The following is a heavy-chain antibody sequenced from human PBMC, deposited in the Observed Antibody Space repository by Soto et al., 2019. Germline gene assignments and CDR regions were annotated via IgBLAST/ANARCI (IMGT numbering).Heavy chain of an antibody. Sequence: QVQLMKSGAEVKKPGASVKVSCKASGDTFTDYYIHWVRQAPGQGLEWMGTVNPSGGHTTYAQHFLGRVTMTRDTSTSTLYMELTSLTSDDTALYYCARGGHVVVVTAALDYWGQGTLVTVSS. V-gene: IGHV1-46*01. CDR2: VNPSGGHT. D-gene: IGHD2-21*02. CDR3: ARGGHVVVVTAALDY. CDR1: GDTFTDYY. J-gene: IGHJ4*02.